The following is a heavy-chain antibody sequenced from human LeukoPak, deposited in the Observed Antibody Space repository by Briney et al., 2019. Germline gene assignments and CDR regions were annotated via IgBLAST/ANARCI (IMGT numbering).Heavy chain of an antibody. V-gene: IGHV3-48*03. J-gene: IGHJ4*02. CDR3: AREMDYYDSRPIDY. Sequence: GGSLRLSCAASGFTFSAYEMNWVRQAPGKGLEWVSYISSSDSTIYYADSVKGRFTISRDNAKNSLYLQMNSLRAEDTAVYYCAREMDYYDSRPIDYWGQGTLVTVSS. D-gene: IGHD3-22*01. CDR2: ISSSDSTI. CDR1: GFTFSAYE.